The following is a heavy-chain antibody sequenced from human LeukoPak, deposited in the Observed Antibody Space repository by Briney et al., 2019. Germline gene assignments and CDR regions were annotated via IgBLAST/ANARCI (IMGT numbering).Heavy chain of an antibody. J-gene: IGHJ5*02. CDR3: ARGGSYEWFDP. D-gene: IGHD1-26*01. CDR1: AYTFTSYA. Sequence: GASVKVSCKASAYTFTSYAMHWVRQAPGQRLEWMGWINAGNGNTKYSQKFQGRVTITRDTSASTAYMELSSLRSEDTAVYYCARGGSYEWFDPWGQGTLVTVSS. V-gene: IGHV1-3*01. CDR2: INAGNGNT.